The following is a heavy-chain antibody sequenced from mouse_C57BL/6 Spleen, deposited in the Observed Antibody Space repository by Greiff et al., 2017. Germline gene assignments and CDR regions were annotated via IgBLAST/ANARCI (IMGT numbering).Heavy chain of an antibody. CDR1: GYTFTSYG. CDR3: AREGLYYGSPHYFDY. CDR2: IYPRSGNT. D-gene: IGHD1-1*01. J-gene: IGHJ2*01. Sequence: QVQLKESGAELARPGASVKLSCKASGYTFTSYGISWVKQRTGQGLEWIGEIYPRSGNTYYNEKFKGKATLTADKSSSTAYMELRSLTSEDSAVYFCAREGLYYGSPHYFDYWGQGTTLTVSS. V-gene: IGHV1-81*01.